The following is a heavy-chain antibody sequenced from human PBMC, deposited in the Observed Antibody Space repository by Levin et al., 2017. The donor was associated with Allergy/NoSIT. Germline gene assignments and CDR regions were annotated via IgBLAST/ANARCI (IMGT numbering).Heavy chain of an antibody. V-gene: IGHV5-51*01. D-gene: IGHD1-1*01. J-gene: IGHJ6*03. CDR3: ARRGTRDYYYYMDV. CDR1: GYSFTSYW. CDR2: IYPGDSDT. Sequence: KVSCQGSGYSFTSYWIGWVRQMPGKGLEWMGIIYPGDSDTGYSPSFQGQVTISADKSISTAYLQWSSLKASDTAIYYCARRGTRDYYYYMDVWGKGTTVTVSS.